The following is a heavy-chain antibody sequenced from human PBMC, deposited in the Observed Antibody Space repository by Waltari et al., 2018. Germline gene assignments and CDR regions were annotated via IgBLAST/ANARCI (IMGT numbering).Heavy chain of an antibody. CDR1: GFTFSNAW. CDR3: TTDRGTIFGVVIIFPNNYYYGMDV. J-gene: IGHJ6*02. Sequence: EVQLVESGGGLVKPGGSLRLSCAASGFTFSNAWMSWVRQAPGKGLEWVGRIKSKTDGGTTDYAAPVKGRFTISRDDSKNTLYLQMNSLKTEDTAVYYCTTDRGTIFGVVIIFPNNYYYGMDVWGQGTTVTVSS. CDR2: IKSKTDGGTT. D-gene: IGHD3-3*01. V-gene: IGHV3-15*01.